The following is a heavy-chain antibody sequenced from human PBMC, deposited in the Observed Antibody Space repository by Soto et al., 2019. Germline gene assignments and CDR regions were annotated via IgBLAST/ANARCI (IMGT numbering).Heavy chain of an antibody. V-gene: IGHV3-30*18. CDR2: ISYDGSNK. CDR1: GFTFSSYG. CDR3: AKDMGDIVVVPAAMLGLADN. D-gene: IGHD2-2*01. J-gene: IGHJ4*02. Sequence: QVQLVESGGGVVQPGRSLRLSCAASGFTFSSYGMHWVRQAPGKGLEWVAVISYDGSNKYYADSVKGRFTISRDNSKNTRYLQMNSLRAEDTAVYYCAKDMGDIVVVPAAMLGLADNWGQGTLVTVSS.